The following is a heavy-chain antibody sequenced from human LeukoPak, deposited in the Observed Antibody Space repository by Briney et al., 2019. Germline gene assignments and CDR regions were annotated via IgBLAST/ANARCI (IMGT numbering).Heavy chain of an antibody. V-gene: IGHV4-34*01. D-gene: IGHD3-22*01. CDR1: GGSFSGYY. CDR3: ARKGSGYYYVWFDP. J-gene: IGHJ5*02. CDR2: INHSGST. Sequence: SETLFLTCAVSGGSFSGYYWSWIRQPPGKGLEWIGEINHSGSTNYNPSLKSRVTISVDTSKNQFSLKLSSVTAADTAVYYCARKGSGYYYVWFDPWGQGTLVTVSS.